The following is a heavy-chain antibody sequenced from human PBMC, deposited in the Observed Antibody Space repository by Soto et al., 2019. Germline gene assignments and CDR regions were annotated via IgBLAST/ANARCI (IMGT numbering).Heavy chain of an antibody. CDR1: GFSLSTSGVG. D-gene: IGHD3-10*01. CDR2: SYWDDDK. CDR3: AHISYGSGSHWGFGY. J-gene: IGHJ4*02. V-gene: IGHV2-5*02. Sequence: QITLKESGPPLVKPTQTLTLTCTFSGFSLSTSGVGVGWIRQPPGKALEWLANSYWDDDKRYSPSLTSRLTITKGTSNNQVVLTMATMDPVDTATYYCAHISYGSGSHWGFGYWGQGTLVTVSS.